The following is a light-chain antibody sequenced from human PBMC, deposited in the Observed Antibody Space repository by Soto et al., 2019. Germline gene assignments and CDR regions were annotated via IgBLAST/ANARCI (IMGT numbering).Light chain of an antibody. Sequence: ALQMTQSPSSLSASVGDRVTITCRASQDIRTELGWYQQKPGKAPKLLIYGATTLQSGVPSRFSGSGSGTDFTLTISGLQLEDFATYYYLQDYNYPRTFGQGTKVDIK. V-gene: IGKV1-6*01. CDR3: LQDYNYPRT. CDR2: GAT. CDR1: QDIRTE. J-gene: IGKJ1*01.